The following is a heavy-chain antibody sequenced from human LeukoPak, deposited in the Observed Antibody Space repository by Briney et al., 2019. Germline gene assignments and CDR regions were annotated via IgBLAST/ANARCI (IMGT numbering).Heavy chain of an antibody. D-gene: IGHD6-19*01. Sequence: KTSGTLSLTCAVSGGSISSSNWWSWVRQPPGKGLEWIGEIYHSGSTYYNPSLKSRVTISVDRSKNQFSLKLSSVTAADTAVYYCARSILAVAGTLNYWGQGTLVTVSS. CDR1: GGSISSSNW. CDR3: ARSILAVAGTLNY. CDR2: IYHSGST. V-gene: IGHV4-4*02. J-gene: IGHJ4*02.